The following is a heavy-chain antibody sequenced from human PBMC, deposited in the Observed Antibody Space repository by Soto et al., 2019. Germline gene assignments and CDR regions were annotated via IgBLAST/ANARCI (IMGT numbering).Heavy chain of an antibody. J-gene: IGHJ3*02. V-gene: IGHV1-8*01. CDR3: ARERSSGAFDI. CDR1: GYTFTSYD. D-gene: IGHD1-26*01. Sequence: QVQLVQSGAEVKKPGASVKVSCKTSGYTFTSYDINWVRQATGQGLEWMGWMNPNSANTAYAQKFQGGVPMIRNTSIITAYMELRSLRSEDTAVYYCARERSSGAFDIWGQGTMVTVSS. CDR2: MNPNSANT.